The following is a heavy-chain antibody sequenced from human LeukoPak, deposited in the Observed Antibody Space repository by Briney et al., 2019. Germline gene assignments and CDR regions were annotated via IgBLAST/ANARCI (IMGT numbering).Heavy chain of an antibody. V-gene: IGHV3-30*18. J-gene: IGHJ5*02. CDR2: ISYDGSNK. CDR3: AKDQGSGANWFDP. Sequence: GGSLRLSCAASGFTSSSYGMHWVRQAPGKGLEWVAVISYDGSNKYYADSVKGRFTISRDNSKNTLYLQMNSLRAEDTAVYYCAKDQGSGANWFDPWGQGTLVTVSS. CDR1: GFTSSSYG. D-gene: IGHD6-19*01.